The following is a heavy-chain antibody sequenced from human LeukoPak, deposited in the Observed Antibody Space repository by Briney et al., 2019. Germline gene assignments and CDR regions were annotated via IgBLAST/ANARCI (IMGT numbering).Heavy chain of an antibody. J-gene: IGHJ4*02. CDR1: GFTFSSYA. D-gene: IGHD6-19*01. CDR3: ARDRDVMYSSGWLDY. V-gene: IGHV3-30*04. CDR2: ISYDGSNK. Sequence: GGSLRLSCAASGFTFSSYAMHWVRQAPGKGLEWVAVISYDGSNKYYADSVKGRFTISRDNSKNTLYLQMNSLRAEDTAVYYCARDRDVMYSSGWLDYWGQGTLVTVSS.